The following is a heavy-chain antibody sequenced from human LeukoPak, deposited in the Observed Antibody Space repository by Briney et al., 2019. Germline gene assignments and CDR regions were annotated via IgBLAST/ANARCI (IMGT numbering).Heavy chain of an antibody. J-gene: IGHJ4*02. CDR2: INHSGST. D-gene: IGHD3-22*01. Sequence: SQTLSLTCTVSGGSISSGDYYWSWIRQPPGKGLEWIGEINHSGSTNYNPSLKSRVTISVDTSKNQFSLKLSSVTAADTAVYYCARSLYGASYYYDSSGYSYFDYWGQGTLVTVSS. CDR1: GGSISSGDYY. V-gene: IGHV4-30-4*01. CDR3: ARSLYGASYYYDSSGYSYFDY.